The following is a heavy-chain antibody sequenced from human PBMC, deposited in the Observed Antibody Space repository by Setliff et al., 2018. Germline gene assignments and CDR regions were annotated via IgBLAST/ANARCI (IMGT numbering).Heavy chain of an antibody. CDR1: GGTLNTYA. CDR2: IIPIFGTT. J-gene: IGHJ4*02. CDR3: ARDFLGIHIDHGNALDDY. Sequence: SVKVSCKASGGTLNTYAIGWVRQAPGQGLEWMGGIIPIFGTTNYAQKFQGRVTITADESTSTAYMELSSLRSEDTAVYYCARDFLGIHIDHGNALDDYWGQGTLVTVSS. V-gene: IGHV1-69*13. D-gene: IGHD4-17*01.